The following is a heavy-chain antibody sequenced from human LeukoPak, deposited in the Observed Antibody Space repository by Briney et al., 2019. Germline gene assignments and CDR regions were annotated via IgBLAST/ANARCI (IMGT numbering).Heavy chain of an antibody. CDR2: IYYSGST. CDR1: GGSISSGGYY. J-gene: IGHJ2*01. V-gene: IGHV4-31*03. D-gene: IGHD3-16*01. Sequence: PSETLSLTCTVSGGSISSGGYYWSWIRQHPGKGLEWIGYIYYSGSTYYNPSLKSRVTISVDTSKNQFSLKLSSVTAADTAVYYCAREGAWGNWYFDLWGRGTLVTVSS. CDR3: AREGAWGNWYFDL.